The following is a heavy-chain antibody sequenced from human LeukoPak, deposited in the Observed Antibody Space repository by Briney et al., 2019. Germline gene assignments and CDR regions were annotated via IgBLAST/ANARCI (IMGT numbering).Heavy chain of an antibody. D-gene: IGHD3-22*01. CDR2: IYYSGST. CDR3: ARHLRYYDSSYYYYGMDV. V-gene: IGHV4-59*08. CDR1: GGSISSYY. J-gene: IGHJ6*02. Sequence: SETLSLTCTVSGGSISSYYWSWIRQSPGKGLEWIGYIYYSGSTNYNPSLKSRVTISVDTSKNQFSLKLSSVTAAGTAVYYCARHLRYYDSSYYYYGMDVWGQGTTVTVSS.